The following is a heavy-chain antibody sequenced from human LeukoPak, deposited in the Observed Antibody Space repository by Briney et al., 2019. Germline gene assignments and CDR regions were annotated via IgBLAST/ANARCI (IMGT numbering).Heavy chain of an antibody. CDR2: ISSSSSYI. CDR1: GFTFSSYS. CDR3: ARAWPDSSGYPALDAFDI. D-gene: IGHD3-22*01. J-gene: IGHJ3*02. Sequence: PGGSLRLSCAASGFTFSSYSMNWVRQAPGKGLEWVSSISSSSSYIYYADSVKGRFTISRDNAKNSLYLQMNSLRAEDTAVYYCARAWPDSSGYPALDAFDIWGQGTMVTVSS. V-gene: IGHV3-21*01.